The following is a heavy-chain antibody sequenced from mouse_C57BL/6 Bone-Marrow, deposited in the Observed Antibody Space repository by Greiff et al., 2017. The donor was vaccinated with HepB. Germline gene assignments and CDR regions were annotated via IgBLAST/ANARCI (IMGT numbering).Heavy chain of an antibody. J-gene: IGHJ3*01. CDR2: IYPGSGST. Sequence: QVQLQQPGAELVKPGASVKMSCKASGYTFTSYWITWVKQRPGQGLEWIGDIYPGSGSTNYNEKFKSKATLTVDTASSTDYMQLSSLTSEDSAVYYCARSLMTTVVPFAYWGQGTLVTVSA. CDR3: ARSLMTTVVPFAY. D-gene: IGHD1-1*01. CDR1: GYTFTSYW. V-gene: IGHV1-55*01.